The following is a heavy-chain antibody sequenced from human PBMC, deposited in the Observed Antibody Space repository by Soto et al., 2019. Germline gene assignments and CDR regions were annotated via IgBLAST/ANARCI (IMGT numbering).Heavy chain of an antibody. D-gene: IGHD3-10*01. J-gene: IGHJ5*02. CDR1: GGSISSSSYY. V-gene: IGHV4-39*01. CDR2: IYYSGST. CDR3: AAAYGSGSYAWFDP. Sequence: QLQLQESGPGLVKPSETLSLTCTVSGGSISSSSYYWGWIRQPPGKGLEGIGSIYYSGSTYYNPTLKSRVTISEDTSKNAFSLKLTFVTAADTAVYYCAAAYGSGSYAWFDPWGQGTLVTVSS.